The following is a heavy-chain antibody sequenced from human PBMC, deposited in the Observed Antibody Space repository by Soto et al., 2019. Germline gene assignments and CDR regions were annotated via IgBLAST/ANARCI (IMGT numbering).Heavy chain of an antibody. Sequence: QVQLVQSGAEVKKPGSSVKVSCKASGGTFSSYAISWVRQAPGQGLEWMGGIIPIFGTANYAQKFQGRVTMPAAESTGTAYMELSSLRSEDTAVYYCARDGGVYDYSPFDYWGQGTLVTVSS. CDR3: ARDGGVYDYSPFDY. J-gene: IGHJ4*02. V-gene: IGHV1-69*12. CDR2: IIPIFGTA. D-gene: IGHD4-4*01. CDR1: GGTFSSYA.